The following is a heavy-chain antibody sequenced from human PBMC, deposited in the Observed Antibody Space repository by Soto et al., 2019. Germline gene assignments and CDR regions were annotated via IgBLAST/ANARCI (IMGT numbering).Heavy chain of an antibody. J-gene: IGHJ5*02. CDR2: IYHSGST. Sequence: QVLLQESGPGLLKPSQTLSLTCTVSGGSISSGGYYWSWIRQHPGKGLELIGYIYHSGSTYYNPSLRSRLTISLDTSKNQFSLRLSSVTAADTAVYYCASYCSGGSCYSNWFDPWGRGTLVTVSS. CDR1: GGSISSGGYY. CDR3: ASYCSGGSCYSNWFDP. V-gene: IGHV4-31*03. D-gene: IGHD2-15*01.